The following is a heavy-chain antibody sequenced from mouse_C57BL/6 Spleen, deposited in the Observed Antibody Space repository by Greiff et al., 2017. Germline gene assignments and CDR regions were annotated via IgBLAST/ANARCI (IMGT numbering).Heavy chain of an antibody. V-gene: IGHV1-64*01. CDR2: IHPNSGST. Sequence: QVQLQQPGAELVKPGASVKLSCKASGYTFTSYWMHWVKQRPGQGLEWIGMIHPNSGSTNYNEKFKSKATLTVDKSSSTAYMQLSGLTSEDSAVYYCARSGGLRPNAMDYWGQGTSVTVSS. J-gene: IGHJ4*01. CDR1: GYTFTSYW. CDR3: ARSGGLRPNAMDY. D-gene: IGHD1-2*01.